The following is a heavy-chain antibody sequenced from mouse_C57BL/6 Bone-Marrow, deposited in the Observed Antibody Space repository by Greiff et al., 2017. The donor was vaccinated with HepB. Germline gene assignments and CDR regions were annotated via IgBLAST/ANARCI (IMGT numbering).Heavy chain of an antibody. CDR3: ARDWGYYGSKDWYFDV. J-gene: IGHJ1*03. D-gene: IGHD1-1*01. CDR1: GFTFSDYY. CDR2: INYDGSST. V-gene: IGHV5-16*01. Sequence: EVKVVESEGGLVQPGSSMKLSCTASGFTFSDYYIAWVRQVPEKGLEWVANINYDGSSTYYLDSLKSRFIISRDNAKNILYLQMSSLKSEDTATYYCARDWGYYGSKDWYFDVWGTGTTVTVSS.